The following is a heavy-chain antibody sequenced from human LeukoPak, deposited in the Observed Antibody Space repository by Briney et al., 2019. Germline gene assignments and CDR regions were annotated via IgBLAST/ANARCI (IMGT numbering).Heavy chain of an antibody. Sequence: EGSLRLSCAASGFTVSSNYMSWVRQAPGKGLEWVSVIYSGGGTYYADSVKGRFTIPRDNSKNTLFLQMNSLRAEDTAVYYCARGRFGLSLDYWGQGTLVTVSS. J-gene: IGHJ4*02. CDR2: IYSGGGT. V-gene: IGHV3-66*01. CDR3: ARGRFGLSLDY. D-gene: IGHD3-16*01. CDR1: GFTVSSNY.